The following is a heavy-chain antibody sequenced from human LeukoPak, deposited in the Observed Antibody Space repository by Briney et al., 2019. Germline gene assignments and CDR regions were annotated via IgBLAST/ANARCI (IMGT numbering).Heavy chain of an antibody. V-gene: IGHV4-39*07. CDR1: GGSISSLSYY. CDR2: IFYSGGT. Sequence: PSETLSLTCTVSGGSISSLSYYWAWIRQSPGKGLEWIGSIFYSGGTYDNPSLKSRVTISIDTSKNQFSLKLSSVTAADTAVYYCARGEGSLGDYGWGQGTLVTVSS. CDR3: ARGEGSLGDYG. D-gene: IGHD4/OR15-4a*01. J-gene: IGHJ4*02.